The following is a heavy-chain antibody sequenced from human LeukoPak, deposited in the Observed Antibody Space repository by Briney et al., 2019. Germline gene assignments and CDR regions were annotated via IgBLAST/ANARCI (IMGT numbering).Heavy chain of an antibody. CDR3: ANQNSVRLSYYLDY. V-gene: IGHV3-53*05. CDR1: GFTVSSNY. Sequence: GGSLRLSCAASGFTVSSNYMSWVRQAPGKGLEWVSVIYSGGSTYYADSVKGRFTISRDNSKNTLYLQMNSLRPEDTAVYYYANQNSVRLSYYLDYWGQGTLVTVSS. J-gene: IGHJ4*02. D-gene: IGHD1-26*01. CDR2: IYSGGST.